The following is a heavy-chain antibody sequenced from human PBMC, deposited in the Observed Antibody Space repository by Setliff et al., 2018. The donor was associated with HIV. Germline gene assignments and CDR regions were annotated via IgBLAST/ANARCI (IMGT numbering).Heavy chain of an antibody. J-gene: IGHJ4*02. CDR2: IYPGDSQT. Sequence: PGESLKISCVASGYSFTNKWIGWVRQTPGKGLEWMGIIYPGDSQTKYNPSFQGQVTISVDKSLSAAYLQWSSLKASDTAMYYCARLSGLYYYDSSGYYYGHYFDYWGQGTLVTVSS. D-gene: IGHD3-22*01. CDR3: ARLSGLYYYDSSGYYYGHYFDY. CDR1: GYSFTNKW. V-gene: IGHV5-51*01.